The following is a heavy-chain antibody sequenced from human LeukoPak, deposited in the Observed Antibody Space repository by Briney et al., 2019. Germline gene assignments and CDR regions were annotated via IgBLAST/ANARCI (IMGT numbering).Heavy chain of an antibody. CDR1: GYTFTSYG. J-gene: IGHJ5*02. D-gene: IGHD6-13*01. Sequence: ASVKVSCKAPGYTFTSYGISWVRQAPGQGLEWMAWISAYSGNTDYTQKFRGRVTVTTDTSRSTAYMEVRGLRSDDTAVYYCARTSQAAGNGPNWFGPWGQGTLVSVSS. CDR2: ISAYSGNT. CDR3: ARTSQAAGNGPNWFGP. V-gene: IGHV1-18*01.